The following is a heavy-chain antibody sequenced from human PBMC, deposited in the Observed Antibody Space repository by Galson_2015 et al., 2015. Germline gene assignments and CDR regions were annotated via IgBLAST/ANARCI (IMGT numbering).Heavy chain of an antibody. CDR1: GFTFDDYA. CDR3: AKSGYYYDSSDHSSPHDAFDI. D-gene: IGHD3-22*01. Sequence: SLRLSCAASGFTFDDYAMHWVRQAPGKGLEWVSGISWDSGNIGYADSVKGRFTISRDNSKNTLSLQMNSLRAEDTAIYYCAKSGYYYDSSDHSSPHDAFDIWGQGTMVTVSS. V-gene: IGHV3-9*01. J-gene: IGHJ3*02. CDR2: ISWDSGNI.